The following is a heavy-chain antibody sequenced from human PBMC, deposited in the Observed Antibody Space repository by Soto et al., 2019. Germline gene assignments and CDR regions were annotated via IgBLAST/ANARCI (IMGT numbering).Heavy chain of an antibody. CDR2: ITPDGSYT. CDR3: ARDRIIVDTPGDDFDY. J-gene: IGHJ4*02. CDR1: GFTFSNYW. D-gene: IGHD5-12*01. Sequence: EVQLVESGGGLVQPGGSLRLSCATSGFTFSNYWMHWVRQAPGKGLMWVARITPDGSYTSYADSVKGRFTISRDNAKNSLYLQMNGLRAEDTAIYYCARDRIIVDTPGDDFDYCGQGTRVAISS. V-gene: IGHV3-74*01.